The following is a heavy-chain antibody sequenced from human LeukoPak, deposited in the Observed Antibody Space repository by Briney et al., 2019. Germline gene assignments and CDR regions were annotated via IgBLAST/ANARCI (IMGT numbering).Heavy chain of an antibody. J-gene: IGHJ5*02. D-gene: IGHD3-9*01. CDR3: ARGLRYFDWFGRFDP. V-gene: IGHV4-34*01. CDR2: INHSGST. Sequence: SETLSLTCAVYGGSFSGYYWSWIRQPPGKGLEWIGEINHSGSTNYNPSLKSRVTISLDTSKNQFSLKLSSVTAADTAVYYCARGLRYFDWFGRFDPWGQGTLVTVSS. CDR1: GGSFSGYY.